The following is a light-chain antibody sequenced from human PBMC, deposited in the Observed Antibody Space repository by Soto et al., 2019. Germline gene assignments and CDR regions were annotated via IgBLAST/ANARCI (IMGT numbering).Light chain of an antibody. J-gene: IGKJ4*01. CDR1: QSISSS. CDR2: AAS. CDR3: QQSYSTPPVT. V-gene: IGKV1-39*01. Sequence: DIQMTQSPSSLSASVGDRVTITCRSSQSISSSLNWYQQKPGKAPKLLIYAASSLQSGVPSRFSGSGSGTDFTLTISSLQPEDFATYYCQQSYSTPPVTFGGGTQVDI.